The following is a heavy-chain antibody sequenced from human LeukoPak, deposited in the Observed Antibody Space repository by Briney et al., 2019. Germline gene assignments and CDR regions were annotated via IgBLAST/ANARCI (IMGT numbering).Heavy chain of an antibody. D-gene: IGHD5-12*01. CDR3: ARACGDYRGDY. V-gene: IGHV3-53*01. CDR2: IYSGGST. Sequence: GGSLRLSCAVSGLTVPSNYMRWARQAPGKGLEWVSVIYSGGSTYYADSVKGRFTISRDNSKNTLSLQMNSLRAEDTAVYYCARACGDYRGDYWGQGTLVTVSS. CDR1: GLTVPSNY. J-gene: IGHJ4*02.